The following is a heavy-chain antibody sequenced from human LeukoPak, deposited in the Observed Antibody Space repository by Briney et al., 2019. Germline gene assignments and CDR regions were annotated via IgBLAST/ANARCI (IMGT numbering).Heavy chain of an antibody. CDR2: IIPILGIA. D-gene: IGHD1-26*01. CDR1: GGTFSSYA. V-gene: IGHV1-69*04. Sequence: ASVKVSCKASGGTFSSYAISWVRQAPGQGLEWMGRIIPILGIANYAQKFQGRVTITADKSTSTAYMELSSLRSEDTAVYYCARVDGSYYSNAFDIWGQGTMVTVSS. J-gene: IGHJ3*02. CDR3: ARVDGSYYSNAFDI.